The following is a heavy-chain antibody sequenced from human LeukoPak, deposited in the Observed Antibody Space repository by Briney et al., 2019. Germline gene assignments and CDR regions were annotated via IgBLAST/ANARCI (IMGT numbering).Heavy chain of an antibody. Sequence: GGSLRLSCAASGFTFSSYSMNWVRQTPGKGLEWVSYISSSGSTIYYADSVKGRFTISRDNAKNSLYLQMNSLRAEDTAVYYCAELGITMIGGVWGKGTTVTISS. J-gene: IGHJ6*04. CDR2: ISSSGSTI. V-gene: IGHV3-48*01. CDR3: AELGITMIGGV. CDR1: GFTFSSYS. D-gene: IGHD3-10*02.